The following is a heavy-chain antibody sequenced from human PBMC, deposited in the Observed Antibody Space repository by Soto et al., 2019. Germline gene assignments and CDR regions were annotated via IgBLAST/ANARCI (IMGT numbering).Heavy chain of an antibody. V-gene: IGHV3-73*01. CDR2: VRNKAGNYAT. Sequence: LRLSCAASGFTFSGSAMHWVRQASGKGLEWVGRVRNKAGNYATTYAASVKGRFTISRDDSQNRAYLQMNSLKIEDTAVYYCTRIGNWNHLDHWGQGTMVTVS. D-gene: IGHD1-1*01. CDR1: GFTFSGSA. CDR3: TRIGNWNHLDH. J-gene: IGHJ4*02.